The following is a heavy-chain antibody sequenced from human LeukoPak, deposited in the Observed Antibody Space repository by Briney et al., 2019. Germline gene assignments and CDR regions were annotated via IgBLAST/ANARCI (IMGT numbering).Heavy chain of an antibody. V-gene: IGHV3-30-3*01. Sequence: GGSLRLSCAASGFTFSSYAMHWVRQAPGKGLEWVAVISYDGSNKYYADSVKGRFTISRDNSKNTLYLQMNSLRAEDTAVYYCARDGNLGYCSGGSCYSRYWGQGTLVTVSS. CDR1: GFTFSSYA. CDR3: ARDGNLGYCSGGSCYSRY. D-gene: IGHD2-15*01. J-gene: IGHJ4*02. CDR2: ISYDGSNK.